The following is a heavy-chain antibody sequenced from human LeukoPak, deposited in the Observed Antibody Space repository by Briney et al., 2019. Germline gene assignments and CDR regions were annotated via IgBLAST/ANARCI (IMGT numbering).Heavy chain of an antibody. CDR1: GYTFTSYG. Sequence: ASVKVSCKASGYTFTSYGISWVRQAPGQGLEWMGWISAYNGNTNYAQKLQGRVTITRNTSISTAYMELSSLRSEDTAVYYCAAAVRGSSGSFDYWGQGTLVTVSS. CDR3: AAAVRGSSGSFDY. CDR2: ISAYNGNT. D-gene: IGHD3-22*01. J-gene: IGHJ4*02. V-gene: IGHV1-18*01.